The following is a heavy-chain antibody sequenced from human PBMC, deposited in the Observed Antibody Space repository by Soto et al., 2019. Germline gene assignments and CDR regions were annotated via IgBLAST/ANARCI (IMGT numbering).Heavy chain of an antibody. CDR2: INPNSGGT. CDR1: GYTFTGYY. CDR3: ARDPRGVVVPAAISGALFFDY. D-gene: IGHD2-2*01. V-gene: IGHV1-2*04. J-gene: IGHJ4*02. Sequence: GASVKVSCKASGYTFTGYYMHWVRQAPGQGLEWMGWINPNSGGTNYAQKFQGWVTMTRDTSISTAYMELSRLRSDDTAVYYCARDPRGVVVPAAISGALFFDYWGQGTLVTVSS.